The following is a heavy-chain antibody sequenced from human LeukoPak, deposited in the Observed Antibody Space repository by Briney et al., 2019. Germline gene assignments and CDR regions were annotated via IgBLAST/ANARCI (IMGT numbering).Heavy chain of an antibody. V-gene: IGHV1-2*02. CDR2: MNPNSGGT. J-gene: IGHJ6*02. Sequence: ASVKVSCKASGYTFTSYDINWVRQATGQGLEWMGWMNPNSGGTNYAQKFQGRVTMTRDTSISTAYMELSRLRSDDTAVYYCARDTGAPYYYGMDVWGQGTTVTVSS. D-gene: IGHD1-14*01. CDR3: ARDTGAPYYYGMDV. CDR1: GYTFTSYD.